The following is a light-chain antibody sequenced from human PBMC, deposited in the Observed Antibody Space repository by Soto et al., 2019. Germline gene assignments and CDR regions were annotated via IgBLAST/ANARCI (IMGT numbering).Light chain of an antibody. Sequence: QSVLTQPLSASGTPGQRVTISCSGISANIGNKDVYWYQHLPGTAPKLLIYKNIQRPSGVPDRFSGSKYGPSASLAISGLRSEAEGDYYFATWDDSLNCRVFGGGTKLTVL. CDR2: KNI. V-gene: IGLV1-47*01. CDR3: ATWDDSLNCRV. CDR1: SANIGNKD. J-gene: IGLJ3*02.